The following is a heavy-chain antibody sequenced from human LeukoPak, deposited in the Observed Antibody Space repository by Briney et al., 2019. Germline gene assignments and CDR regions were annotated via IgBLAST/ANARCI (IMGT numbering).Heavy chain of an antibody. CDR1: GGSISSYY. CDR2: IYDSGST. CDR3: ARDRTIGSRAFDI. J-gene: IGHJ3*02. V-gene: IGHV4-59*01. Sequence: SETLSLTCTVSGGSISSYYWSWIRQPPGKGLEWIGYIYDSGSTNYNPSLKSRVTISVDTSRNQFSLKLSSVTAADTAVYYCARDRTIGSRAFDIWGQGTMVTVSS. D-gene: IGHD2-8*01.